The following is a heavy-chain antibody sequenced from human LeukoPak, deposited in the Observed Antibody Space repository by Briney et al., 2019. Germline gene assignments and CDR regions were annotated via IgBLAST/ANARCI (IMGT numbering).Heavy chain of an antibody. CDR3: ASWDSGSISRTGY. J-gene: IGHJ4*02. D-gene: IGHD3-10*01. Sequence: PGGSLRLSCAASGFTFSSYSMNWVRQAPGKGLEWVSSISSSSSYIYYADSVKGRFTISRDNAKNSLYLQMNSLRAEDTAVYYCASWDSGSISRTGYWGQGTLVTVSS. CDR2: ISSSSSYI. V-gene: IGHV3-21*01. CDR1: GFTFSSYS.